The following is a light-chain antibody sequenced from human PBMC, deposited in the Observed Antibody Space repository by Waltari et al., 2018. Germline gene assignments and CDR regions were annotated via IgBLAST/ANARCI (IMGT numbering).Light chain of an antibody. Sequence: QLVLTQSPSASASLGASVKLTCTLSSGHSSYAIAWHQQQPEKGPRYLMKLNSDGSHSKGDGIPDRFSGSSSGAERYLTISSLQSEDEADYYCQTWGIQGVVFGGGTKLTVL. CDR2: LNSDGSH. CDR1: SGHSSYA. V-gene: IGLV4-69*01. J-gene: IGLJ2*01. CDR3: QTWGIQGVV.